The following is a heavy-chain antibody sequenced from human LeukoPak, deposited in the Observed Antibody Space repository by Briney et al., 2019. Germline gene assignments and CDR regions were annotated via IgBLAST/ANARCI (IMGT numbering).Heavy chain of an antibody. D-gene: IGHD2-21*01. CDR1: GFTFSSYA. CDR3: ARELGEALHYFDY. Sequence: PGRSLRLSCAASGFTFSSYAMSWVRQAPGKGLEWVATLYSYGTTYYADSVKGRFTISRDNSKNTLYLQMNSLRAEDTALYYCARELGEALHYFDYWGRGSLVTVSS. CDR2: LYSYGTT. J-gene: IGHJ4*02. V-gene: IGHV3-53*01.